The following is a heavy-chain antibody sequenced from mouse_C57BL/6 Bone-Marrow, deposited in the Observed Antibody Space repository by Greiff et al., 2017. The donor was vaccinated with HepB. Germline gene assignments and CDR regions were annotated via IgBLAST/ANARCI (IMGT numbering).Heavy chain of an antibody. CDR3: TRYGPFYAMDY. CDR2: IDPETGGT. J-gene: IGHJ4*01. V-gene: IGHV1-15*01. CDR1: GYTFTDYE. D-gene: IGHD1-1*01. Sequence: QVQLKESGAELVRPGASVTLSCKASGYTFTDYEMHWVKQTPVHGLEWIGAIDPETGGTAYNQKFKGKAILTADKSSSTAYMELRSLTSEDSAVYYCTRYGPFYAMDYWGQGTSVTVSS.